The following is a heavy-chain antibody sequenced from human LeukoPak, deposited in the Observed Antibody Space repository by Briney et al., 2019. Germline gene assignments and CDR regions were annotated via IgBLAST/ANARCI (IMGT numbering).Heavy chain of an antibody. D-gene: IGHD6-13*01. Sequence: GESLKISCQGSGYSFINYWIGWVRQMPGKGLEWMGIIYPGDSDTRYSPSFQGQVTISADKSISTAYLQWSSLKASDTAMYYCARAGYSSRYNWFDPWGQGTLVTVSS. CDR1: GYSFINYW. CDR2: IYPGDSDT. J-gene: IGHJ5*02. V-gene: IGHV5-51*01. CDR3: ARAGYSSRYNWFDP.